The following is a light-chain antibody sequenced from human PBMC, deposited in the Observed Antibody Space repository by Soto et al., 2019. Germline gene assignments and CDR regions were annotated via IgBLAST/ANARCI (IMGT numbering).Light chain of an antibody. Sequence: QSALTQPASVSGSPGQSITISCTGTSNDVGGYNYVSWYQQEPGRTPKLMIYEVSNRPSGVSNRFSGSKSGNTASLTISGLQAEDESDYYCSTYTGSNNRYVFGTGTTLTVL. CDR1: SNDVGGYNY. J-gene: IGLJ1*01. CDR2: EVS. CDR3: STYTGSNNRYV. V-gene: IGLV2-14*01.